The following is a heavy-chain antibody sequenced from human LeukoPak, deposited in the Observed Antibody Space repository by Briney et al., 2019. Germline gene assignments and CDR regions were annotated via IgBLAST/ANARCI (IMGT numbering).Heavy chain of an antibody. D-gene: IGHD3-9*01. CDR3: ASKYYDILTGYPY. Sequence: SVKVSCKASRGTFSSYAISWVRQAPGQGLEWMGGIIPIFGTANYAQKFQGRVTITADKSTSTAYMELSSLRSEDTAVYYCASKYYDILTGYPYWGQGTLVTVSS. J-gene: IGHJ4*02. V-gene: IGHV1-69*06. CDR2: IIPIFGTA. CDR1: RGTFSSYA.